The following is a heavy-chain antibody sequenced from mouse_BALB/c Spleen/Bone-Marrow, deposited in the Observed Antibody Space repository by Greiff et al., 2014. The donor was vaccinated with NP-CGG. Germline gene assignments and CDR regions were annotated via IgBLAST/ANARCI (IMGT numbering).Heavy chain of an antibody. CDR3: TRKLPAMDY. CDR2: IYPGNNDT. Sequence: VQLQQSGTVLARPGASAKMSCKASGYSFTTFWMHWVKQRPGQGLEWIGAIYPGNNDTSYNQKFKGKAKLTAVTSASTAYMELSSLTNEDSAVYYCTRKLPAMDYWGQGTSLTVSS. V-gene: IGHV1-5*01. CDR1: GYSFTTFW. J-gene: IGHJ4*01. D-gene: IGHD1-1*01.